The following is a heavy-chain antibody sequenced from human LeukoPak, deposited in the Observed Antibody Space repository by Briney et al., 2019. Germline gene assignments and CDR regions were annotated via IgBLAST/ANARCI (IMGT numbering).Heavy chain of an antibody. V-gene: IGHV4-59*08. CDR1: GDSITSYY. Sequence: SETLSLTCTVSGDSITSYYWSWIRQPPGKGLEWIGYIYYGGTTDYNPSLESRVSISGDSSKSQFSLKLSSVTAADTAVYYCARLQRGSGGYGLHLNWYFDLWGRGTLVTVSS. CDR2: IYYGGTT. CDR3: ARLQRGSGGYGLHLNWYFDL. J-gene: IGHJ2*01. D-gene: IGHD5-12*01.